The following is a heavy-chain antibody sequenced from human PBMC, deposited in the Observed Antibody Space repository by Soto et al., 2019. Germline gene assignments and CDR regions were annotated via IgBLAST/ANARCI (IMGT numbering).Heavy chain of an antibody. CDR2: ISAHNGNT. CDR1: GYTFTSYG. Sequence: QVHLVQSGAEVKKPGASVKVSCKGSGYTFTSYGITWVRQAPGQGLEWMGWISAHNGNTDYAQKLQGRVTVTRDTSTSTAYMELRSLRSGDPAVYYCARGRYGDYWGQGALVTVSS. V-gene: IGHV1-18*01. CDR3: ARGRYGDY. D-gene: IGHD1-1*01. J-gene: IGHJ4*02.